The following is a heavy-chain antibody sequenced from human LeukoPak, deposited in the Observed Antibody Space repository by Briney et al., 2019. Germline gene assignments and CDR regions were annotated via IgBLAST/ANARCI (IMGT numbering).Heavy chain of an antibody. CDR1: GFTVSSNY. CDR2: IYSGGST. J-gene: IGHJ6*02. V-gene: IGHV3-66*01. Sequence: GGSLRLSCAASGFTVSSNYMSWVRQAPGKGLEWVSVIYSGGSTYYADSVKGGFTISRDNSKNTLYLQMNSLRAEDTAVYYCARGCGGSCYKQLYYYYYGMDVWGQGTTVTVSS. D-gene: IGHD2-15*01. CDR3: ARGCGGSCYKQLYYYYYGMDV.